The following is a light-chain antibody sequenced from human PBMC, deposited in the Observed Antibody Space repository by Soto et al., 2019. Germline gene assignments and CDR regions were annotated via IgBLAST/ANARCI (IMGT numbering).Light chain of an antibody. CDR1: ELVASNY. J-gene: IGKJ1*01. V-gene: IGKV3-20*01. CDR2: GAS. CDR3: QQYGGSPWT. Sequence: EVVLTQSPGTLSLSPGGRATLSCRASELVASNYLAWYQQKPGQAPRLLIYGASSRATGIPDRFSGSGSGTDFTLTIRRLEPEDFAVFYCQQYGGSPWTFGQGTKVEIK.